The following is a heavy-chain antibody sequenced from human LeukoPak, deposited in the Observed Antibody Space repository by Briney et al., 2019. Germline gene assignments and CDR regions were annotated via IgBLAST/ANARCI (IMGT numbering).Heavy chain of an antibody. CDR3: TSRNYYDSSGYYYFDY. Sequence: PSETLSLTCAVYGGSFNDYYWSWIRQPPGKGLEWIGEINHSGSTNYNPSLKSRVTISVDTSKNQFSLKLSSVTAAATAVYYCTSRNYYDSSGYYYFDYWGRGTLVTVSS. CDR1: GGSFNDYY. D-gene: IGHD3-22*01. V-gene: IGHV4-34*01. J-gene: IGHJ4*02. CDR2: INHSGST.